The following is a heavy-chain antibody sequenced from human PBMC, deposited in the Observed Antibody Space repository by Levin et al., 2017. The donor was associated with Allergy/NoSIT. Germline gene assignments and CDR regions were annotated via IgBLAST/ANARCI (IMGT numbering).Heavy chain of an antibody. Sequence: GESLKISCAVSGITFSDYGLHWVRQAPGKGLEWVAISSNDGNNQYYADSVKGRFTVSRDKSKNTLNLQMNTLSPDDTAVYYCAKGGSFDSWGQGTLVTVSS. V-gene: IGHV3-30*18. CDR2: SSNDGNNQ. CDR1: GITFSDYG. D-gene: IGHD3-10*01. J-gene: IGHJ4*02. CDR3: AKGGSFDS.